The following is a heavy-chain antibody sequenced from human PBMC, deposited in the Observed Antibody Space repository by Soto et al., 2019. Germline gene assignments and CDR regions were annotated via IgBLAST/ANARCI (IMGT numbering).Heavy chain of an antibody. J-gene: IGHJ4*02. D-gene: IGHD6-13*01. CDR3: ARWIRAAGNFDY. CDR2: IYYSGST. V-gene: IGHV4-59*01. CDR1: GGSIKSYD. Sequence: SETLALTCTVSGGSIKSYDGSWIRQPPGKGLEWIGYIYYSGSTNYNPSLKSRVTISVDTSKNQFSLKLSSVTAADTAVYYCARWIRAAGNFDYWGQGTLVTVSS.